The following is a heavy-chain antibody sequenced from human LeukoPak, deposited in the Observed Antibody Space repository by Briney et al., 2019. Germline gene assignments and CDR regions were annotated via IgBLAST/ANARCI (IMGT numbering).Heavy chain of an antibody. J-gene: IGHJ5*02. CDR2: ISYDGSNK. V-gene: IGHV3-30*18. CDR1: GFTFSSYG. Sequence: PGRSLRLSCAASGFTFSSYGMHWVRQAPGKGLEWVAVISYDGSNKYYADSVKGRFTISRDNSKNTLYLQMNSLRAEDAAVYYCAKDGFDPWGQGTLVTVSS. CDR3: AKDGFDP.